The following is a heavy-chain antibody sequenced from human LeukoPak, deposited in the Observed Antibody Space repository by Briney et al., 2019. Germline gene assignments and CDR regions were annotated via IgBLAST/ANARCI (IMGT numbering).Heavy chain of an antibody. J-gene: IGHJ4*02. V-gene: IGHV3-21*01. D-gene: IGHD5-24*01. CDR1: GFSFSTSY. Sequence: GGSLRLSCAASGFSFSTSYMNWVRQAPGKGLEWVSSFGTRSSSIYYADSVKGRFTISRDNARNSLYLQMNSLKAEDTAVYYCARERDEGFDYWGQGTLVTVSS. CDR2: FGTRSSSI. CDR3: ARERDEGFDY.